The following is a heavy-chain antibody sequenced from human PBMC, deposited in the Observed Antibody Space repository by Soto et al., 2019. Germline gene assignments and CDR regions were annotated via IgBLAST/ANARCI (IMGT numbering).Heavy chain of an antibody. V-gene: IGHV4-31*11. CDR2: IYYSGST. Sequence: QVQLQESGPGLVKPSETLSLTCAVSGGSVSSGPYYWSWIRQHPGRGLEWIGYIYYSGSTYYNPSLKSRVSISVDTSTNQFSLKLNSVTATDTAVYSCARTHCSSASCYGFYYYGMDVWGQGATVTVSS. CDR3: ARTHCSSASCYGFYYYGMDV. D-gene: IGHD2-2*01. J-gene: IGHJ6*02. CDR1: GGSVSSGPYY.